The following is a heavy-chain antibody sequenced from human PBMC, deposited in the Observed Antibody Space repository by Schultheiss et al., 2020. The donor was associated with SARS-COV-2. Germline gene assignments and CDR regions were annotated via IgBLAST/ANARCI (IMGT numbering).Heavy chain of an antibody. CDR3: ARDRSGGVHLNWFDP. J-gene: IGHJ5*02. V-gene: IGHV5-51*01. CDR2: IYPGDSDT. Sequence: GGSLRLSCKGSGYSFTSYWIGWVRQMPGKGLEWMGIIYPGDSDTIYSPSFQGQVTISADKSISTAYLQWSSLKASDTAMYYCARDRSGGVHLNWFDPWGQGTLVTVSS. CDR1: GYSFTSYW. D-gene: IGHD3-16*01.